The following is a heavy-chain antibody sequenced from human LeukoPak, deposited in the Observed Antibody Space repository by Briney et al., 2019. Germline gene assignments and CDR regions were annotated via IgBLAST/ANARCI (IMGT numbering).Heavy chain of an antibody. CDR3: ARWSTVTTTIDY. CDR2: INGDGRNI. D-gene: IGHD4-17*01. Sequence: GGSLRLSCVASGFTFSSYWMHWVRQDPRKGLVWVSRINGDGRNINYADSVRGRFTISRDNAKNTLYLQMNTLRVEDTAVYYCARWSTVTTTIDYWGQGTLVTVSS. CDR1: GFTFSSYW. J-gene: IGHJ4*02. V-gene: IGHV3-74*01.